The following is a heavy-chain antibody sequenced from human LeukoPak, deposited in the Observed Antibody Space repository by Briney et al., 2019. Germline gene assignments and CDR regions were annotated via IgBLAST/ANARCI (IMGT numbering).Heavy chain of an antibody. CDR1: GFTFSGYS. CDR2: ISDSSTTI. Sequence: GGSLRLSCAASGFTFSGYSMNWVRQAPGKGLEWVSYISDSSTTIYYADSVKGRFTISRDNAKNSLYLQMNSLRAEDTAVYYCAREVGATDYWGQGTLVTVSS. CDR3: AREVGATDY. V-gene: IGHV3-48*01. D-gene: IGHD1-26*01. J-gene: IGHJ4*02.